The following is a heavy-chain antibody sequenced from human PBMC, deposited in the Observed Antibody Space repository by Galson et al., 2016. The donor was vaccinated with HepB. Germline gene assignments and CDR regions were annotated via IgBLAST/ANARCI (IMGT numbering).Heavy chain of an antibody. J-gene: IGHJ4*02. CDR1: GYSFTSYW. Sequence: QSGAEVKTPGESLKISCKGSGYSFTSYWIGWVRQMPGKGLEWMGIIYPGDSDKSYSPSFQGQVTISADKSISTAHLQWSSLKASDSGMYYCARPYCSGGRCYLDYWGQGTLVTVSS. D-gene: IGHD2-15*01. CDR2: IYPGDSDK. V-gene: IGHV5-51*01. CDR3: ARPYCSGGRCYLDY.